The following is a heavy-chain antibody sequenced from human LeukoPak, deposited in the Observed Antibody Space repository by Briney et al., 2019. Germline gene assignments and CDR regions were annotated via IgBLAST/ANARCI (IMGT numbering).Heavy chain of an antibody. J-gene: IGHJ4*02. CDR3: ARDNGGIAVAGFDY. CDR2: ISAYNGNT. V-gene: IGHV1-18*01. Sequence: WISAYNGNTNYAQKLQGRVTMTTDTSTSTAYMELRSLRSDDTAVYYCARDNGGIAVAGFDYWGQGTLVTVSS. D-gene: IGHD6-19*01.